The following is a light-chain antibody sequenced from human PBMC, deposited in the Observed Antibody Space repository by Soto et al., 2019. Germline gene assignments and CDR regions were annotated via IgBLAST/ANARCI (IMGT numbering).Light chain of an antibody. CDR3: QSYDSSLSGSYV. V-gene: IGLV1-40*01. Sequence: QSVLTQPPSVSGAPGQRVTISCTGSSSNIGAGYDVHWYQRLPGTAPKVLIYGNNNRPSGVPERFSGSKSGTSASLAITGLQDEDEADYYWQSYDSSLSGSYVFGTGTKLTVL. CDR1: SSNIGAGYD. J-gene: IGLJ1*01. CDR2: GNN.